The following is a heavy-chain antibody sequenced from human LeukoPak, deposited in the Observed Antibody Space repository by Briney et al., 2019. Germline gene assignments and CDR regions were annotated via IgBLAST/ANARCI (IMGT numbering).Heavy chain of an antibody. Sequence: GGSLRLSCATSGFTVSSNYMSWVRQAPGEGLEWVSVIYSGGGTYYADSMKGRFTISRDNSKNTLYLQMNSLRAEDTAVYYCARGPRSLYYHYYGMDVWGQGTTVTVSS. D-gene: IGHD4-17*01. CDR2: IYSGGGT. V-gene: IGHV3-53*01. CDR3: ARGPRSLYYHYYGMDV. J-gene: IGHJ6*02. CDR1: GFTVSSNY.